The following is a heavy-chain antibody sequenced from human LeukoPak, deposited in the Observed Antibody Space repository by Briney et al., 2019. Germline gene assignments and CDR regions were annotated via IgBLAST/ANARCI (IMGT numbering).Heavy chain of an antibody. CDR1: GFTFSSYA. V-gene: IGHV3-23*01. J-gene: IGHJ4*02. CDR2: ISGSGGST. CDR3: AKGLRSNMIGKIDY. D-gene: IGHD3-22*01. Sequence: GGSLRLSCAASGFTFSSYAMSWVRQAPGKGLEWVSAISGSGGSTHYADSVKGRFTISRDNSKNTLYLQMNSLRAEDTAVYYCAKGLRSNMIGKIDYWGQGTLVTVSS.